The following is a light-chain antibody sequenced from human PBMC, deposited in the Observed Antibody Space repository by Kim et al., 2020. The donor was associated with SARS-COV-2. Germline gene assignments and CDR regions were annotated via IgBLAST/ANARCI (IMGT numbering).Light chain of an antibody. CDR2: DAS. J-gene: IGKJ2*01. CDR1: QSISSW. Sequence: SASAGDRVTITCRASQSISSWLAWYQQKPGKAPKLLIYDASSLESGVPSRFSGSGSGTEFTLTISSLQPDDFATYYCQQYNSYPYTFGQGTKLEI. CDR3: QQYNSYPYT. V-gene: IGKV1-5*01.